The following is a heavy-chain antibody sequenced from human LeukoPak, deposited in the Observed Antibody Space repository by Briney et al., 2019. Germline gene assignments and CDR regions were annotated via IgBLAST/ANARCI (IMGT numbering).Heavy chain of an antibody. J-gene: IGHJ6*02. CDR1: GFTFSNYE. V-gene: IGHV3-48*03. Sequence: PGGSLRLSCAASGFTFSNYEMNWVRQAPGEGLESVTYISSSGSTMYYADSVRGGFTISRDNAKNSLYLQMTGLRAEDTAVYYCARDQGKDGDRNYYYGMDVWGQGTTVTVSS. CDR3: ARDQGKDGDRNYYYGMDV. CDR2: ISSSGSTM. D-gene: IGHD4-17*01.